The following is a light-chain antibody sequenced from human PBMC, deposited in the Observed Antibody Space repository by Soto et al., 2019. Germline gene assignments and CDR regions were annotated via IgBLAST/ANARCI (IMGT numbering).Light chain of an antibody. J-gene: IGLJ2*01. CDR1: SSDVGSYNY. Sequence: QSALTQPASVSGSPGQSITISCTGTSSDVGSYNYVSWYQQYPGKAPXXXIYDVSNRPSGVSXRFSXSXXXXXXXXTISGLQAEDEADYYCSSYTTSSTHVVFGGGTKVTVL. V-gene: IGLV2-14*01. CDR3: SSYTTSSTHVV. CDR2: DVS.